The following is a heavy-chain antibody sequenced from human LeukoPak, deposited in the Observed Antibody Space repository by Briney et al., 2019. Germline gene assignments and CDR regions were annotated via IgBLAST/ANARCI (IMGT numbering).Heavy chain of an antibody. Sequence: GGSLRLSCAASGFTFSDYYMSWIRQAPGKGLEWASYISSSGSTIYYADSVKGRFTISRDNAKNSLYLQMNSLRAEDTAVYYCARVSLKYSGYDHPSMDVWGKGTTVTVSS. D-gene: IGHD5-12*01. CDR3: ARVSLKYSGYDHPSMDV. CDR1: GFTFSDYY. V-gene: IGHV3-11*04. CDR2: ISSSGSTI. J-gene: IGHJ6*04.